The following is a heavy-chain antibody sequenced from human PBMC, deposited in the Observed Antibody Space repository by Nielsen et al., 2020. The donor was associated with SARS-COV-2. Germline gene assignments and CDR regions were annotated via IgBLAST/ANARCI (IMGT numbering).Heavy chain of an antibody. V-gene: IGHV3-9*01. CDR3: ARDAVWGRRNLFDY. CDR2: ISWNSGSI. Sequence: GGSLRLSCAASGFTFSSYGMHWVRQAPGKGLEWVSGISWNSGSIGYADSVKGRFTISRDNAKNSLYLQMNSLRAEDTAVYYCARDAVWGRRNLFDYWGQGTLVTVSS. CDR1: GFTFSSYG. D-gene: IGHD1-26*01. J-gene: IGHJ4*02.